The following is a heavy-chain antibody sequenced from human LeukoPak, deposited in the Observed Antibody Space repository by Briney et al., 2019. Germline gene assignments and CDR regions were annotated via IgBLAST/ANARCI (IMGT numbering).Heavy chain of an antibody. V-gene: IGHV4-4*07. Sequence: SETLSLTCTVSGGSISSYYWGWIRQPAGKGLEWIGRIYTSGSTNYNPSLKSRVTMSVDTSKNQFSLKLSSVTAADTAVYYCARDRQSGSYPLYWYFDLWGRGTLVTVSS. CDR1: GGSISSYY. D-gene: IGHD1-26*01. CDR3: ARDRQSGSYPLYWYFDL. J-gene: IGHJ2*01. CDR2: IYTSGST.